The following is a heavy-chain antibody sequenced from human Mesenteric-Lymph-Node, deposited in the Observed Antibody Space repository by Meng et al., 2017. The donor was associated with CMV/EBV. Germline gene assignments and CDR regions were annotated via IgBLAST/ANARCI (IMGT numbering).Heavy chain of an antibody. Sequence: GESLKISCAASGFSLSSYWMNWVRQAPGKGLEWVANIKQDDSEDYRVDSVKGRFTISRDNAKNSLYLQMNSLRDEDTAVYYCARSFFGSGSYYSQYWGQGTLVTVSS. D-gene: IGHD3-10*01. CDR2: IKQDDSED. J-gene: IGHJ4*02. CDR3: ARSFFGSGSYYSQY. CDR1: GFSLSSYW. V-gene: IGHV3-7*01.